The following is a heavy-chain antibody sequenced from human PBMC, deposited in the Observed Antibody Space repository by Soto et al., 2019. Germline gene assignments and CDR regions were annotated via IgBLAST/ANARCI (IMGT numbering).Heavy chain of an antibody. CDR3: ARGNSGSSSWYVWFDP. CDR2: IYYSGST. CDR1: GGSISSYY. V-gene: IGHV4-59*01. D-gene: IGHD6-13*01. J-gene: IGHJ5*02. Sequence: PETLSLTCTVSGGSISSYYWSWIRQPPGKGLEWIGYIYYSGSTNYNPSLKSRVTISVDRSKNQFSLKLSSVTAADTAVYYCARGNSGSSSWYVWFDPWGQGTLVTVSS.